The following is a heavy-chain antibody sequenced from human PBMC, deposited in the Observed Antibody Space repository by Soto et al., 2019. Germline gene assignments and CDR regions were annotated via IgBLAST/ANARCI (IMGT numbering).Heavy chain of an antibody. J-gene: IGHJ4*02. CDR1: GGSISSSSYY. Sequence: PSETLSLTCTVSGGSISSSSYYWGWIRQPPGKGLEWIGSIYYSGSTYYNPSLKSRVTISVDTSKNQFSLKLSSVTAADTAVYYCERHRRRGLDHWGQGTLVTVSS. CDR2: IYYSGST. D-gene: IGHD3-10*01. CDR3: ERHRRRGLDH. V-gene: IGHV4-39*01.